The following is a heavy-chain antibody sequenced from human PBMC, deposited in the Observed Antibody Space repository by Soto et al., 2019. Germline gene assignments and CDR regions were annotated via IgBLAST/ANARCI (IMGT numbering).Heavy chain of an antibody. Sequence: TGGSLRLSCAASGFTFSGSAMHWVRQASGKGLEWVGRIRSKANSYATAYAASVKGRFTISRDDSKNTAYLQMNSLKTEDTAVYYCTTLTPSTYYYDSSGYYTSPFDYWGQGTLVTVSS. CDR3: TTLTPSTYYYDSSGYYTSPFDY. J-gene: IGHJ4*02. V-gene: IGHV3-73*01. CDR1: GFTFSGSA. D-gene: IGHD3-22*01. CDR2: IRSKANSYAT.